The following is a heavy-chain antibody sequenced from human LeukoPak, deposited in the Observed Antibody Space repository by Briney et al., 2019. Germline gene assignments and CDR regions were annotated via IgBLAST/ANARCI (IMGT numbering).Heavy chain of an antibody. D-gene: IGHD6-13*01. CDR1: GGSISSFY. Sequence: SETLSLTCTVSGGSISSFYWSWIRQPPGKGLEWIGYIYYSGSTNYNPSLKSRVTISVDTSKNQFSLRLNSVTAADTAVYYCARLSSGSSSWYDIDYWGQGTLVTVSS. J-gene: IGHJ4*02. CDR3: ARLSSGSSSWYDIDY. CDR2: IYYSGST. V-gene: IGHV4-59*08.